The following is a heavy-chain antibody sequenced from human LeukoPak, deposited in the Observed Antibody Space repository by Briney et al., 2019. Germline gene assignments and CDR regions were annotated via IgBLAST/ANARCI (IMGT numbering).Heavy chain of an antibody. D-gene: IGHD3-22*01. CDR2: IYYSGST. V-gene: IGHV4-31*03. J-gene: IGHJ4*02. Sequence: PSQTLSLTCTVSAGSISSGGYYWSWIRQHPGKGLEWIGYIYYSGSTYYNSSLKSRVTISVDTSKNQFSLKLSSVTAADTAVYYCARLSSGYYYLFDYWGQGTLVTVSS. CDR1: AGSISSGGYY. CDR3: ARLSSGYYYLFDY.